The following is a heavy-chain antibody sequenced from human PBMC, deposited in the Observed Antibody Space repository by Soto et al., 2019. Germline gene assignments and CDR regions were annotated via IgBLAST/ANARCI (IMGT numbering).Heavy chain of an antibody. CDR2: IYYSGST. J-gene: IGHJ4*02. Sequence: SETLSLTCTVSGGSISSSGYYWGWIRQPPGKGLEWIGSIYYSGSTYYNPSLKSRVTISVDTSKNQFSLKLSSVTAADTAVYYCARKLGYYDILTGPWGQGTLVTVSS. D-gene: IGHD3-9*01. CDR3: ARKLGYYDILTGP. CDR1: GGSISSSGYY. V-gene: IGHV4-39*01.